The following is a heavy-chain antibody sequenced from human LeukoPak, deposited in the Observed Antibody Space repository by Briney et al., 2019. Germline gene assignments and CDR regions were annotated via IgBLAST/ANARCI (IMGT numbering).Heavy chain of an antibody. V-gene: IGHV1-18*04. Sequence: ASVKVSCKASGYTVSGYYVHWVRQAPGQGLEWMGWISAYNGNTNYAQKLQGRVTMTTDTSTSTAYMELRSLRSDDTAVYYCARARGYSGSYFYYYMDVWGKGTTVTVSS. J-gene: IGHJ6*03. CDR1: GYTVSGYY. D-gene: IGHD1-26*01. CDR3: ARARGYSGSYFYYYMDV. CDR2: ISAYNGNT.